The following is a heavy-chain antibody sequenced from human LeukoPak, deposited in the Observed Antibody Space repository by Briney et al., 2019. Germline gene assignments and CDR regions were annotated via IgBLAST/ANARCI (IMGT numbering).Heavy chain of an antibody. J-gene: IGHJ3*02. CDR3: AREAGSSWSRGLDI. D-gene: IGHD6-13*01. V-gene: IGHV4-31*03. CDR1: GGSISSGGYY. Sequence: SLSLTCTVSGGSISSGGYYWSWIRQHPGKGLEWIGYIYYSGSTYYNPSLKSRVTISVDTSKNQFSLKLSSVTAADTAVYYCAREAGSSWSRGLDIWGQGTVVTVSS. CDR2: IYYSGST.